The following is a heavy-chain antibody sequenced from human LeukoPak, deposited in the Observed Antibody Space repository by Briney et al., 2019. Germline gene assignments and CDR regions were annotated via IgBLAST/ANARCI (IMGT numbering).Heavy chain of an antibody. D-gene: IGHD1-20*01. J-gene: IGHJ6*03. V-gene: IGHV3-64*01. CDR3: AREGYNWNPYYYYYYMDV. Sequence: GGSLRLSCAASGFTFSSYAMHWVRQAPGKGLEYVSAISSNGGSTYYANSVKGGFTISRDNSKNTLYLQMGSLRAEDMAVYYCAREGYNWNPYYYYYYMDVWGKGTTVTVSS. CDR1: GFTFSSYA. CDR2: ISSNGGST.